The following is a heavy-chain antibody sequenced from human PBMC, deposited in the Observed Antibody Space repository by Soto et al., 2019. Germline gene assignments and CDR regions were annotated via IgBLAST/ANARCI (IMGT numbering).Heavy chain of an antibody. CDR3: ARDGPLYYYGSGSLFY. Sequence: SETLSLTCTVSGGSISSGGYYWSWVRQHPGKGLEWIGYIYYSGSTYYNPSLKSRVTISVDTSKNQFSLKLSSVTAADTAVYYCARDGPLYYYGSGSLFYWGQGTLVTVSS. D-gene: IGHD3-10*01. J-gene: IGHJ4*02. V-gene: IGHV4-31*03. CDR2: IYYSGST. CDR1: GGSISSGGYY.